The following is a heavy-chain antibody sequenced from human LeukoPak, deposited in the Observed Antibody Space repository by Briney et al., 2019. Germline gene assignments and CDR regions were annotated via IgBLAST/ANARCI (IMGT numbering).Heavy chain of an antibody. CDR3: ARAVTMVPYY. J-gene: IGHJ4*02. V-gene: IGHV3-21*01. CDR1: AFSLNTYN. D-gene: IGHD3-10*01. Sequence: TGGSLRLSCAASAFSLNTYNMNWVRQAPGKGLEWVSSISYTGTYIYYADSVKGRFTISRDNAKNSLYLQMNSLRAEDTAVYYCARAVTMVPYYWGQGTLVTVSS. CDR2: ISYTGTYI.